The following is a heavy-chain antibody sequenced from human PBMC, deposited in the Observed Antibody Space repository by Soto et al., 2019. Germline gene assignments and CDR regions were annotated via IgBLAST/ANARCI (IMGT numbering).Heavy chain of an antibody. V-gene: IGHV4-59*01. D-gene: IGHD3-3*01. Sequence: SETLSLTCTVSGGSISSYYWSWIRQPPGKGLEWIGYIYYSGSTNYNPSLKSRVTISVDTSKNQFSLKLSSVTAADTAVYYCARDSSFFYDFWIGSVMDVRGQGTTVRVSS. J-gene: IGHJ6*02. CDR1: GGSISSYY. CDR2: IYYSGST. CDR3: ARDSSFFYDFWIGSVMDV.